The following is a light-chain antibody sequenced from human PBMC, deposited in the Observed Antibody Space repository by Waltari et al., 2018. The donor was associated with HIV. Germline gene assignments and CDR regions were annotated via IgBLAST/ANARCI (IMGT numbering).Light chain of an antibody. CDR3: SSYTSSSSLDVV. CDR2: EVS. J-gene: IGLJ2*01. CDR1: SRHAGGYHY. Sequence: QSAMAQPASVSGSPGQSITISCPGTSRHAGGYHYVSWYQQHPDKGPRLMIYEVSHRPSGISSRFFGSKSGYTASLTISGLQPDDEAYYYCSSYTSSSSLDVVFGGGTKLTVL. V-gene: IGLV2-14*03.